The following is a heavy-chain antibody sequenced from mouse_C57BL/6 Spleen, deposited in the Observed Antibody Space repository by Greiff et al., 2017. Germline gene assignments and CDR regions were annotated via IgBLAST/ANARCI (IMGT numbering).Heavy chain of an antibody. V-gene: IGHV1-61*01. J-gene: IGHJ1*03. CDR1: GYTFTSYW. Sequence: QVQLQQPGAELARPGSSVKLSCKASGYTFTSYWMDWVKQSPGKGLEWIGNIYPSDSETHYHQKFKDKATLTVDKSSSTAYVQLSSLTSEDSAVYYCARDYYYGRSDWYFDVWGTGTTGTVSS. CDR2: IYPSDSET. CDR3: ARDYYYGRSDWYFDV. D-gene: IGHD1-1*01.